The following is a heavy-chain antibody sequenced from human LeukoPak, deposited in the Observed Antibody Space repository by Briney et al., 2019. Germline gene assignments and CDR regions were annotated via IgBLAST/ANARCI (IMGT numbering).Heavy chain of an antibody. CDR2: IWYDGSNI. Sequence: GTSLRLSCAASGISFSSHGMHWVRQAPGKGLEWVAVIWYDGSNIYYADSVKGRFTISRDNSKNTLYLQMNSLRVDDTAVYYCARLTWLQSTYFDNWGQGTVVTVSS. D-gene: IGHD5-24*01. V-gene: IGHV3-33*01. J-gene: IGHJ4*02. CDR3: ARLTWLQSTYFDN. CDR1: GISFSSHG.